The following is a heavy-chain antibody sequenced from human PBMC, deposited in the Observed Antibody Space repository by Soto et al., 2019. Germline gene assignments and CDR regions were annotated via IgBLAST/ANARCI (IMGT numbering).Heavy chain of an antibody. CDR2: INHSGGT. J-gene: IGHJ6*02. Sequence: SETLSLTCAVYGGSFSGYYWSWIRQAPGKGLEWIGEINHSGGTYYNPPLKSRVTMSVDTSKNHISLKLSSVTAADTAVYYCARIMISRAYYNCGMDVWGQGTKVSV. V-gene: IGHV4-34*01. CDR3: ARIMISRAYYNCGMDV. CDR1: GGSFSGYY. D-gene: IGHD3-22*01.